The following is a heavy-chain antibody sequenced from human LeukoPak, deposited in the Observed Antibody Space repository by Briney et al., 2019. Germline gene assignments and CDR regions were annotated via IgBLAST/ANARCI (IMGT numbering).Heavy chain of an antibody. CDR1: GFTFSSYA. Sequence: PGGSLRLSCAASGFTFSSYAMSWVRQAPGKGLEWVSAISGSGGSTYYADSVKGRSTISRDNSKNTLYLQMNSLRAEDTAVYYCAKDWYSSSWFDYWGQGTPVTVSS. CDR2: ISGSGGST. V-gene: IGHV3-23*01. J-gene: IGHJ4*02. CDR3: AKDWYSSSWFDY. D-gene: IGHD6-13*01.